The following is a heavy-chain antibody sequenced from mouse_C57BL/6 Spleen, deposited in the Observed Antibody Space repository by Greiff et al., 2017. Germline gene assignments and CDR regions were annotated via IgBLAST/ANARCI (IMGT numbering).Heavy chain of an antibody. V-gene: IGHV1-66*01. D-gene: IGHD2-14*01. CDR3: ARWGYDEGGDY. J-gene: IGHJ2*01. CDR2: IYPGSGNT. CDR1: GYSFTSYY. Sequence: QVQLQQSGPELVKPGASVKISCKASGYSFTSYYIHWVKQRPGQGLEWIGWIYPGSGNTKYNEKFKGKATLTADTSSSTAYMQLSSLTSEDSAVYYGARWGYDEGGDYWGQGTTLTVSS.